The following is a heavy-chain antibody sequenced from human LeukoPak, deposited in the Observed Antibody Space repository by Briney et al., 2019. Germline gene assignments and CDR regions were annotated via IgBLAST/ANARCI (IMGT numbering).Heavy chain of an antibody. V-gene: IGHV3-11*04. Sequence: GGSLRLSCVASGFTFNDYFMGWIRQAPGKGLEWVSYIGRDGTAIYYADSAKGRFTISRDNTEKSLYLHMNSLRAEDTAVYYCARGTDDFWSGYPWGYYYYMDVWGKGTTVTVSS. CDR1: GFTFNDYF. CDR2: IGRDGTAI. CDR3: ARGTDDFWSGYPWGYYYYMDV. D-gene: IGHD3-3*01. J-gene: IGHJ6*03.